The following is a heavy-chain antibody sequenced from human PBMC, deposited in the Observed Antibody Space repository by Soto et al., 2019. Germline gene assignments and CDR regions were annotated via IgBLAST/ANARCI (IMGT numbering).Heavy chain of an antibody. J-gene: IGHJ4*02. Sequence: EVQLLESGGGLVQPGGSLSLSCAASAFTFNNYAMSWVRQAPGKGLEWVSGVGGSGRTTYYADSVKGRFTISRDNSNNTLFLQMNSLRAEDTAVYYCAKSRYSDSSGDFYDYWGQGTLVTVSS. D-gene: IGHD3-22*01. CDR3: AKSRYSDSSGDFYDY. CDR2: VGGSGRTT. V-gene: IGHV3-23*01. CDR1: AFTFNNYA.